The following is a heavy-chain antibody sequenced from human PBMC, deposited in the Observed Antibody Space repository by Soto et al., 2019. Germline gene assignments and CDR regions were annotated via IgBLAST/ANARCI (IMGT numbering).Heavy chain of an antibody. CDR2: IIPIIDTT. Sequence: QVQLVQSGAEVKKPGSSVKVSCKASGGNFNNYAISWVRQAPAQGLQWMGGIIPIIDTTHYAQKLQGRVTISADRGRTTVYIELTGLTSDDSATYFCARAPRDRDAFSLWGQGTVVTVSS. D-gene: IGHD2-21*01. V-gene: IGHV1-69*06. CDR1: GGNFNNYA. CDR3: ARAPRDRDAFSL. J-gene: IGHJ3*01.